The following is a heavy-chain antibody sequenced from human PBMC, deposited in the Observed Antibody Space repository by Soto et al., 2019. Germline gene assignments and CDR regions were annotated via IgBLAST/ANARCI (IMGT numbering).Heavy chain of an antibody. CDR2: IIPIFGTA. Sequence: VQLVQSGAEVKKPGSSVKVSCKASGGTFSSYAISWVRQAPGQGLEWMGGIIPIFGTANYAQKFQGRVTITADESTSTAYMELSSLRSEDTDVYYCARERGSVGAPYYYGMDVWGQGTTVTVSS. CDR1: GGTFSSYA. J-gene: IGHJ6*02. D-gene: IGHD1-26*01. CDR3: ARERGSVGAPYYYGMDV. V-gene: IGHV1-69*01.